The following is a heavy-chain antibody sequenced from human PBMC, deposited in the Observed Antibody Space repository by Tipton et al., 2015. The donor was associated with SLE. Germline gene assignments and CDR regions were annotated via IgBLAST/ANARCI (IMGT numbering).Heavy chain of an antibody. D-gene: IGHD2-2*01. Sequence: TLSLTCTVSGGSISSGSYYWSWIRQPAGKGLAWIGRVYTSGSTNFNPSLRSRVTISRDTSKNQFSVKLSSVTAADTAIYYCARGGLGFCTSGTCYDVTDIWGQGTMVTVSS. J-gene: IGHJ3*02. CDR1: GGSISSGSYY. CDR2: VYTSGST. CDR3: ARGGLGFCTSGTCYDVTDI. V-gene: IGHV4-61*02.